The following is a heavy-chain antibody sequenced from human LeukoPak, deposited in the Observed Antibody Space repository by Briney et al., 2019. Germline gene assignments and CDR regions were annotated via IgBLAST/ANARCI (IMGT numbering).Heavy chain of an antibody. CDR2: MNPSTGRT. V-gene: IGHV1-8*01. CDR1: RYTFTSND. J-gene: IGHJ4*02. D-gene: IGHD3-22*01. CDR3: ARLSQTPDYYSNGGYYYLGY. Sequence: ASVKVSCKASRYTFTSNDINWVREAAGQGLEWMGWMNPSTGRTGFAQKFQGRLTMTRDTSISTAYMELSSLRSEDTAVYYCARLSQTPDYYSNGGYYYLGYWGQGTTVTVSS.